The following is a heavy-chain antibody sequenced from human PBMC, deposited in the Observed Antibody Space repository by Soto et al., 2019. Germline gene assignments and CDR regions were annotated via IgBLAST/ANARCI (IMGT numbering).Heavy chain of an antibody. CDR1: RYSSRNYD. V-gene: IGHV1-3*01. J-gene: IGHJ5*02. CDR3: ARDCPSYRTGISSYAQWFDH. CDR2: INAANRQS. Sequence: PVKVPRKHFRYSSRNYDIYSVHQAPGQKPEWQGGINAANRQSVYSQKFLGRLVIARETSANTAYMDLSSLTSEDTAVYFCARDCPSYRTGISSYAQWFDHWGQGTLVTVSS. D-gene: IGHD2-8*02.